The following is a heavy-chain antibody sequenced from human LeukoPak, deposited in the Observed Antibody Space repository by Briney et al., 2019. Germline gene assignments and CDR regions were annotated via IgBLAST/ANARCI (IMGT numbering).Heavy chain of an antibody. CDR2: IGAGFDT. V-gene: IGHV3-13*01. D-gene: IGHD6-13*01. J-gene: IGHJ4*02. Sequence: GGSLRLSCAASGFTFSTYDFHWVRQVTGKGLQWVSAIGAGFDTYYQDSVRGRFTISRENAKNSLYLQMNSLTVGDTAVYYCAGVWSPPYTSSWPYYFDYWGQGTLVTVSS. CDR1: GFTFSTYD. CDR3: AGVWSPPYTSSWPYYFDY.